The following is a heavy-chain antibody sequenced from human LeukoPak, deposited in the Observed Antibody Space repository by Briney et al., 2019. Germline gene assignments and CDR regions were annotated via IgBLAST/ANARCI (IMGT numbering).Heavy chain of an antibody. CDR3: ARRSYCGGDCYGSDAFDI. CDR2: ISSSSTYL. V-gene: IGHV3-21*01. J-gene: IGHJ3*02. D-gene: IGHD2-21*02. CDR1: GFIFSSYS. Sequence: PGGSLRLSCAASGFIFSSYSMNWVRQAPGKGLEWVSSISSSSTYLDYADSLKGRFTISRDNAKNSLYLQMNSLRAEDTAVYYCARRSYCGGDCYGSDAFDIWGQGTMVTVSS.